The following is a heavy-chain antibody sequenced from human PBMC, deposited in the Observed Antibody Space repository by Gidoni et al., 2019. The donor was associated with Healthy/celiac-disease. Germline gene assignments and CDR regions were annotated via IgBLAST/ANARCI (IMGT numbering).Heavy chain of an antibody. CDR3: AKIRRGRVNWFDP. CDR2: IYYSGSS. D-gene: IGHD3-16*01. CDR1: GRTISISDYS. J-gene: IGHJ5*02. Sequence: QVQLQESGPGLVKPSQTLSLPCTVSGRTISISDYSWSWIRQHPGKGLEWICSIYYSGSSYFNPSLEGRITFSVDTSKNQFSLKLNSVTAADTAVYYCAKIRRGRVNWFDPWGQGTLVTVSS. V-gene: IGHV4-31*03.